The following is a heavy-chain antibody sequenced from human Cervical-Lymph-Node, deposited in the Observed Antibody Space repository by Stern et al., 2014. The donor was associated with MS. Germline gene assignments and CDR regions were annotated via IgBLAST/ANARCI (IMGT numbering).Heavy chain of an antibody. CDR3: ARAGEDYDFRSGLVHYYGMDV. V-gene: IGHV3-53*01. D-gene: IGHD3-3*01. J-gene: IGHJ6*02. CDR2: IYSGGST. CDR1: GFTVSSNY. Sequence: VQLVQSGGGLIQAGGSLRLSCAASGFTVSSNYMTWVRQAPGKGLEWVSLIYSGGSTCYADSVKGRFTISRDNSKNTLYLQMNSLRAEDTAVYYCARAGEDYDFRSGLVHYYGMDVWGQGTTVTVSS.